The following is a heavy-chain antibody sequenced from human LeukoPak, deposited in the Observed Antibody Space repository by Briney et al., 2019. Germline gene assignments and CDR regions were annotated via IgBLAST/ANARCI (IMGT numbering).Heavy chain of an antibody. V-gene: IGHV4-39*01. J-gene: IGHJ4*02. CDR1: GGSISSSSYY. CDR2: IYYSGST. Sequence: PSETLSLTCTVSGGSISSSSYYWGWIRQPPGKGLEWIGSIYYSGSTYYNPSLKSRVTISVDTSKNQFSLKLSSVTAADTAVYYCARQKRYCSGTSCRYYFDYWGQGTLVTVSS. CDR3: ARQKRYCSGTSCRYYFDY. D-gene: IGHD2-2*01.